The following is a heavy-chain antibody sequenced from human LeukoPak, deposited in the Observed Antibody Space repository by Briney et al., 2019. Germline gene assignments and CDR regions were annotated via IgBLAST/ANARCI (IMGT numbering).Heavy chain of an antibody. J-gene: IGHJ4*02. Sequence: SQTLSLTCAISGDSVSSNSVTWNWIRQSPSRGLEWLGRTYYRSKWFNDYAVSVKSRITINADTSRNQFSLQLNSVTPEDAAVYYCARAYSSSKLFDYWGQGTLVTVSS. V-gene: IGHV6-1*01. CDR3: ARAYSSSKLFDY. CDR1: GDSVSSNSVT. CDR2: TYYRSKWFN. D-gene: IGHD6-6*01.